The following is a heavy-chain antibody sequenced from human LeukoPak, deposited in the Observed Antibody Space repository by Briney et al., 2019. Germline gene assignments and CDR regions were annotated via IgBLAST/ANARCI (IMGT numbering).Heavy chain of an antibody. CDR3: ARDLGSRSPLSLFYYYYGMDV. Sequence: ASVKVSCKASGYTFTSYGISWVRQAPGQGLEWMGWISAYNGDTNYAQKLQGRVTMTTDTSTSTAYMELRSLRSDDTAVYYCARDLGSRSPLSLFYYYYGMDVWGQGTTVTVSS. D-gene: IGHD6-13*01. CDR2: ISAYNGDT. CDR1: GYTFTSYG. V-gene: IGHV1-18*01. J-gene: IGHJ6*02.